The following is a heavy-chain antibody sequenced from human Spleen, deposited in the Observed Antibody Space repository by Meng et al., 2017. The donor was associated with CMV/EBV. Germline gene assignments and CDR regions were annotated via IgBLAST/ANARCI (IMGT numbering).Heavy chain of an antibody. Sequence: ASVKVSCKASGYTLTSYYMHWVRQAPGQGLEWMGIINPGGDSTTYAQKFQGRVTMTRDTSTSTVYMELRSLRSEDTAVYYCARAGLRSNFDYWGQGTLVTVSS. V-gene: IGHV1-46*01. D-gene: IGHD2-21*01. CDR3: ARAGLRSNFDY. CDR1: GYTLTSYY. CDR2: INPGGDST. J-gene: IGHJ4*02.